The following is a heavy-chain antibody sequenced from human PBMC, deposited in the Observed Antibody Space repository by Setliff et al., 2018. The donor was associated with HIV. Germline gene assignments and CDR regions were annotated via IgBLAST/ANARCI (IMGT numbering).Heavy chain of an antibody. Sequence: GGSLRLSCAGSGFAFSSYAMSWVRQAPGKGLEWVSSISSSSSYIYYADSVQGRFTISRDNAKNSLYLQMNSLRVEDTAVYYCVRDHLWAFDYWGQGTLVTVSS. D-gene: IGHD1-26*01. J-gene: IGHJ4*02. CDR1: GFAFSSYA. V-gene: IGHV3-21*01. CDR3: VRDHLWAFDY. CDR2: ISSSSSYI.